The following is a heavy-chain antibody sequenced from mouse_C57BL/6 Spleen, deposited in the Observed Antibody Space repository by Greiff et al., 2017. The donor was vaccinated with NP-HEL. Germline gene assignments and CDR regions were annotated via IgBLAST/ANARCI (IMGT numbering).Heavy chain of an antibody. CDR2: IYPGDGDT. Sequence: VQLKESGPELVKPGASVKISCKASGYAFSSSWMNWVKQRPGKGLEWIGRIYPGDGDTNYNGKFKGKATLTADKSSSTAYMQLSSLTSEDSAVYFCARWSSGYAMDYWGQGTSVTVSS. D-gene: IGHD3-2*02. V-gene: IGHV1-82*01. CDR1: GYAFSSSW. J-gene: IGHJ4*01. CDR3: ARWSSGYAMDY.